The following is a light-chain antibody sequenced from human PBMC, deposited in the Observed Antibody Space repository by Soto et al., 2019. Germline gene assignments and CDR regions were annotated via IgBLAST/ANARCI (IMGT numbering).Light chain of an antibody. CDR3: QQYKSYGLT. CDR2: DAS. V-gene: IGKV1-5*01. Sequence: DIQMTQSPSTLSASVGDRVTITCRASQSISSWLAWYQQKPGKAPKLLIYDASSLESGVPSRFSGSGSGTEFTLTISSLQPDEFATYNCQQYKSYGLTFGGGTKVEIK. CDR1: QSISSW. J-gene: IGKJ4*01.